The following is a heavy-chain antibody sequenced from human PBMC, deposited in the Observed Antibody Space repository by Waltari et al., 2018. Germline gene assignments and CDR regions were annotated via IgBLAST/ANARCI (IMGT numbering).Heavy chain of an antibody. CDR2: INHSGST. Sequence: QVQLQQWGAGLLKPSETLSLTCAVYGGSFSGYYWSWIRQPPGKGLEWIGEINHSGSTNYNPSLKSRVTISVDTSKNQFSLKLSSVTAADTAVYYCARVGYSYGGSVDYWGQGTLVTVSS. D-gene: IGHD5-18*01. CDR3: ARVGYSYGGSVDY. V-gene: IGHV4-34*01. J-gene: IGHJ4*02. CDR1: GGSFSGYY.